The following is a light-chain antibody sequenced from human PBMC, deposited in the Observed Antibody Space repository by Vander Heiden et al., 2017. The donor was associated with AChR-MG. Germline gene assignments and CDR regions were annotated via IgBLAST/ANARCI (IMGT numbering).Light chain of an antibody. CDR2: STS. J-gene: IGLJ3*02. Sequence: QTVVTQEPSLTVSPGGTVPPTCASSTGTVTSGYYPNWFQQKPGQAPRALIYSTSNQYSWTPARFSGSLLGGKAALTLSGVRPEDEADYYCLLYYGGAQLWVFGGGTKLTVI. CDR1: TGTVTSGYY. CDR3: LLYYGGAQLWV. V-gene: IGLV7-43*01.